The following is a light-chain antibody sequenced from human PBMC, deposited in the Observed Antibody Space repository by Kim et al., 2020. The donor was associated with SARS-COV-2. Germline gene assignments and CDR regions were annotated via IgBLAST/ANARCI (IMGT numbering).Light chain of an antibody. CDR1: QNIRSW. Sequence: DIQMTQSPSTVSASIGDRVTITCRASQNIRSWLAWYQQKPGKAPKLLIFTASSLESGVPSSFSGSQSGTEFTLTISSLQPDDFATYFCQQYYAYPWTFGQGTKVDIK. CDR3: QQYYAYPWT. J-gene: IGKJ1*01. V-gene: IGKV1-5*01. CDR2: TAS.